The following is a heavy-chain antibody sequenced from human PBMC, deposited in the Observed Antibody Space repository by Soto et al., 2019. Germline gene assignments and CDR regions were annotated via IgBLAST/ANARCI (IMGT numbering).Heavy chain of an antibody. CDR1: GASLGGFH. V-gene: IGHV4-34*12. D-gene: IGHD3-16*01. J-gene: IGHJ3*02. CDR3: ARSPLGYDYVRQTWREVGDSFDI. CDR2: LIHGGST. Sequence: SLTCAIYGASLGGFHWTWLRQAPGNGLEWIGELIHGGSTNYNPSLKSRVSFSLDTSKNQFSLHLMSVTAADTAVYYCARSPLGYDYVRQTWREVGDSFDIWGRGTMVTVSS.